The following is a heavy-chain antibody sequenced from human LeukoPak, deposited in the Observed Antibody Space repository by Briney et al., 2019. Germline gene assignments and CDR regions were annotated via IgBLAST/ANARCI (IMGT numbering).Heavy chain of an antibody. Sequence: PGGSLRLSCAASGFTLSSYAMRWVRQATGEGLEWVSAISGRVGSTLYADSVKGRFTIYRDNSKNTLYLQMNSLRVEDTAVYYCAKDRDYFDSSGDYWGEGTLVSVCS. CDR3: AKDRDYFDSSGDY. D-gene: IGHD3-22*01. J-gene: IGHJ4*02. CDR1: GFTLSSYA. V-gene: IGHV3-23*01. CDR2: ISGRVGST.